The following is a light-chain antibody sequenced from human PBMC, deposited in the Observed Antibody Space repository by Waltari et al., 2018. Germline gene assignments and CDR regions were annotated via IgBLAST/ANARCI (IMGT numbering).Light chain of an antibody. Sequence: HSALPQPRSVSGSPGQSVTISCTGSSIDVGRYNYVSWYQQHPGKAPKVMIHDVNHRPSGVPDRFSGSKSGNTASLTISGLQAEDEADYYCFSYAGSPWVFGGGTKLTVL. J-gene: IGLJ3*02. CDR2: DVN. CDR1: SIDVGRYNY. CDR3: FSYAGSPWV. V-gene: IGLV2-11*01.